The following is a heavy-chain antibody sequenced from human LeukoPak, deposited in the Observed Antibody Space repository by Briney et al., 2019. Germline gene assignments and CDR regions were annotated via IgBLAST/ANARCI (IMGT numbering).Heavy chain of an antibody. V-gene: IGHV4-39*07. CDR1: GGSISSSSYY. J-gene: IGHJ6*03. CDR2: IYYSGST. CDR3: ARDRRVPAAPNYYYMDV. D-gene: IGHD2-2*01. Sequence: SETLSLTCTVSGGSISSSSYYWGWIRQPPGKGLEWIGSIYYSGSTYYNPSLKSRVTISVDTSKNQFSLKLSSVTAADTAVYYCARDRRVPAAPNYYYMDVWGKGTTVTVSS.